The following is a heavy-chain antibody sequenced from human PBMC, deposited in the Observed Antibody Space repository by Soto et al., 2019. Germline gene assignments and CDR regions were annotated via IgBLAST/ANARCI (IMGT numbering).Heavy chain of an antibody. CDR3: AEARTLGYCSGGSCYSGFDY. V-gene: IGHV3-23*01. J-gene: IGHJ4*02. CDR1: GFTFSSYA. CDR2: ISGSGGST. D-gene: IGHD2-15*01. Sequence: GGSLRLSCAASGFTFSSYAMSWVRQAPGKGLEWVSAISGSGGSTYYADSVKGRFTISRDNSKNTLYLQMNSLRAEDTAVYYCAEARTLGYCSGGSCYSGFDYWGQGTLVTVSS.